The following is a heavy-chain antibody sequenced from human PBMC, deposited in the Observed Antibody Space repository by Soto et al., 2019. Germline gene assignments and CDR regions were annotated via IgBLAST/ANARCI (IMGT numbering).Heavy chain of an antibody. CDR2: IYSGGST. V-gene: IGHV3-66*01. Sequence: EVQLVESGGGLVQPGGSLRLSCAASGFTVSTKYMSWVRQAPGKGLERVSVIYSGGSTFYADSVRGRFTISRDNSQNTVNLQMNSLRAEDTAVYYCARDPWAADYWGQGTLVTVSS. J-gene: IGHJ4*02. D-gene: IGHD3-16*01. CDR1: GFTVSTKY. CDR3: ARDPWAADY.